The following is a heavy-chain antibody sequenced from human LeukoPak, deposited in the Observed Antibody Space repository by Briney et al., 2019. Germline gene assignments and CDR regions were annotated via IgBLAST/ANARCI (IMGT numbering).Heavy chain of an antibody. J-gene: IGHJ3*02. CDR1: GFIFNKYW. CDR3: ARDAGSQTDGIWYDAFDM. Sequence: GGSLRLSCAASGFIFNKYWMTWVRQAPGKGLEWVANIRQDGSRKSYVDSVEGRFTISRGNAQNSLFLEMNSLRAEDTAVYYCARDAGSQTDGIWYDAFDMWGPGTRVTVSS. CDR2: IRQDGSRK. V-gene: IGHV3-7*01. D-gene: IGHD6-13*01.